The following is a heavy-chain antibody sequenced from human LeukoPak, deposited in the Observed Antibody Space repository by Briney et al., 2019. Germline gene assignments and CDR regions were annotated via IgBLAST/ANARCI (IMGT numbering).Heavy chain of an antibody. Sequence: GASVKVSCKASGYTFTSYGISWVRQAPGQGLEWMGWLSAYNGNTNYAQKLQGRVTMTTDTSTSTAYMELRSLRSDDTAVYYCARDHGRRSAGYYYGMDVWGKGTTVTVSS. D-gene: IGHD2-15*01. CDR2: LSAYNGNT. CDR3: ARDHGRRSAGYYYGMDV. J-gene: IGHJ6*04. V-gene: IGHV1-18*04. CDR1: GYTFTSYG.